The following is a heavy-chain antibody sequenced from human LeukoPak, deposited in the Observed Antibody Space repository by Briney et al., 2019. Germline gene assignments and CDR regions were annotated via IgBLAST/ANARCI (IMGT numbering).Heavy chain of an antibody. V-gene: IGHV1-18*01. Sequence: ASVKVSCKASGYSVTSYGISWVRQAPGQGLEWMGWISVYNGNTNYAQKLQGRVTVTTDTSTNTAYMELRSLRSDDTAVYYCARDVRGYCSGGSCLELDYWGQGTLVTVSS. CDR2: ISVYNGNT. CDR1: GYSVTSYG. D-gene: IGHD2-15*01. J-gene: IGHJ4*02. CDR3: ARDVRGYCSGGSCLELDY.